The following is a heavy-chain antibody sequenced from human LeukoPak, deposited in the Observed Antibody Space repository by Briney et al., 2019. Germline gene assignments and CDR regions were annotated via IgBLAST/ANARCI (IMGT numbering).Heavy chain of an antibody. J-gene: IGHJ4*02. D-gene: IGHD2-2*01. Sequence: SETLSLTCTVSGGSISSHYWSWIRQPPGKGLEWIGYIYYSGSTNYNPSLKSRVTISVDTSKNQFSLKLSSVTAAGTAVYYCARQLRGYYFDYWGQGTLVTVSS. CDR1: GGSISSHY. V-gene: IGHV4-59*11. CDR2: IYYSGST. CDR3: ARQLRGYYFDY.